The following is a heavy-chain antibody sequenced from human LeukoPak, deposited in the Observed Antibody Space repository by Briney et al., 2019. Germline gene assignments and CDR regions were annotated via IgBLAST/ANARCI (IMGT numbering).Heavy chain of an antibody. V-gene: IGHV4-59*01. CDR3: ARGYGYGSPYYFDY. Sequence: PSETLSLTCTVSGGSISSYYWSWIRQPPGKGLEWIGYIYYSGGTNYNPSLKSRVTISVDTSKNQFSLKLSSVTAADTAVYYCARGYGYGSPYYFDYWGQGTLVTVSS. CDR1: GGSISSYY. J-gene: IGHJ4*02. D-gene: IGHD5-12*01. CDR2: IYYSGGT.